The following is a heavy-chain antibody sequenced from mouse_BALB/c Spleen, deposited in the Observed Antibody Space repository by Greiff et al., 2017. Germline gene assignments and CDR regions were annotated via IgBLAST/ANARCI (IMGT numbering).Heavy chain of an antibody. J-gene: IGHJ4*01. D-gene: IGHD3-3*01. V-gene: IGHV5-6-2*01. CDR2: INSNGGST. CDR3: ARRGLDRYAMDY. CDR1: GFTFSSYY. Sequence: EVMLVESGGGLVKLGGSLKLSCAASGFTFSSYYMSWVRQTPEKRLELVAAINSNGGSTYYPDTVKGRFTISRDNAKNTLYLQMSSLKSEDTALYYCARRGLDRYAMDYWGQGTSVTVSS.